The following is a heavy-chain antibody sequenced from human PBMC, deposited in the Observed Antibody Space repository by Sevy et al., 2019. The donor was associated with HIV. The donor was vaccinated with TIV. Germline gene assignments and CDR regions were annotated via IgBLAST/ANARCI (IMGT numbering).Heavy chain of an antibody. Sequence: GGSLRLSCVTAGLAFSSYAMRWVRQTPGKGLEWVSAIGGSADYTYYADSVKGGLTISRDNSKNSLYLQMNGPRAEDTAVYYCAKEVSEHSYSDYWGQGTLVTVSS. J-gene: IGHJ4*02. V-gene: IGHV3-23*01. CDR1: GLAFSSYA. D-gene: IGHD3-10*01. CDR3: AKEVSEHSYSDY. CDR2: IGGSADYT.